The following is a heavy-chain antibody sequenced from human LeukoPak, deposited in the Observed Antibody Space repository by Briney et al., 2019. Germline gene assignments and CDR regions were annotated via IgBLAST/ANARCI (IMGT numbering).Heavy chain of an antibody. D-gene: IGHD6-13*01. CDR3: ARPRRAAAGTGWFDP. CDR1: GGSISSSSYY. J-gene: IGHJ5*02. Sequence: SETLSLTCTVSGGSISSSSYYWGWIRQPPGKGLEWIGSIYYSGSTYYNPSLKSRVTISVDTSENQFSLKLSSVTAADTAVYYCARPRRAAAGTGWFDPWGQGTLVTVSS. CDR2: IYYSGST. V-gene: IGHV4-39*01.